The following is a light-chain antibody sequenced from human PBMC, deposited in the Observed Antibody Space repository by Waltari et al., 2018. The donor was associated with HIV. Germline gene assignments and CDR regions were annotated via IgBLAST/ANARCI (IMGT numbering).Light chain of an antibody. CDR2: DAS. CDR1: QSVNNY. J-gene: IGKJ2*01. Sequence: EIVLTRSPATLSLSPGERATLSCRASQSVNNYLGWYQQKPGQAPRLLIYDASNRATGIPARFSGSGSGTDFILTISSLEPEDVAVYYCQQRNIWPPMYTFGQGTKLEI. CDR3: QQRNIWPPMYT. V-gene: IGKV3-11*01.